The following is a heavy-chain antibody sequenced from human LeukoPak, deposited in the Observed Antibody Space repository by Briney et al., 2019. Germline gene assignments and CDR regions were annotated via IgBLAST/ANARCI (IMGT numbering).Heavy chain of an antibody. D-gene: IGHD3-3*02. CDR2: IIPIFGTA. J-gene: IGHJ6*03. CDR3: AREILAEDYYYYMDV. Sequence: SVKVYCKASGGTFSSYAISWVRQAPGQGLEWMGGIIPIFGTANYAQKFQGRVTITTDESTSTAYMELSSLRSEDTAVYYCAREILAEDYYYYMDVWGKGTTVTVSS. V-gene: IGHV1-69*05. CDR1: GGTFSSYA.